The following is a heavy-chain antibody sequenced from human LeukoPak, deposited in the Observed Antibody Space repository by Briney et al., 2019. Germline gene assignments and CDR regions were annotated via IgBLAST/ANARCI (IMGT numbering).Heavy chain of an antibody. CDR2: TRYDGSDK. CDR1: GFTFTRHG. V-gene: IGHV3-30*02. D-gene: IGHD2-2*01. CDR3: AKGSYYCSSNSCPQYYYYMDV. Sequence: PGGSLRLSCAASGFTFTRHGMHCVRQTPGKGLEWVAFTRYDGSDKYYADSVKGRFIISRDNSDNTLYLQMNSLRAEDTAVYYCAKGSYYCSSNSCPQYYYYMDVWGKGTTVTVSS. J-gene: IGHJ6*03.